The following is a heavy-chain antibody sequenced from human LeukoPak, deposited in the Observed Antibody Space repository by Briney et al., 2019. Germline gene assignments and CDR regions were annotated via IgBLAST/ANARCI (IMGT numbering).Heavy chain of an antibody. CDR1: GGSFSGYY. J-gene: IGHJ4*02. V-gene: IGHV4-34*01. D-gene: IGHD3-10*01. CDR2: INHSGST. CDR3: ATLRGAYPHDY. Sequence: SETLSLTCAVYGGSFSGYYWSWIRQPPGKGLEWIGEINHSGSTNYNPSLKSRVTISVDTSKNQFSLKLSSVTAADTAVYYCATLRGAYPHDYWGQGTLATVSS.